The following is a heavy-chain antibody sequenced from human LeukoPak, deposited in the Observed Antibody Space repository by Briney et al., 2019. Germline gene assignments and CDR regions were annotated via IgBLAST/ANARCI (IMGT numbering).Heavy chain of an antibody. D-gene: IGHD3-10*01. Sequence: GGSLRLSCAASGFTVSSNYMSWVRQAPGKGLEWVSVIYSGGSTYYADSVKGRFTISRDNSMNTLYLQMNSLRAEDTAVYYCARIDYYGSGSYYYYYYYMDVWGKGTTVTISS. V-gene: IGHV3-66*01. CDR2: IYSGGST. J-gene: IGHJ6*03. CDR3: ARIDYYGSGSYYYYYYYMDV. CDR1: GFTVSSNY.